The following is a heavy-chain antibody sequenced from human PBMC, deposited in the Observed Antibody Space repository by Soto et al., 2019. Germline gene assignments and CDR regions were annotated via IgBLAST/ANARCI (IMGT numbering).Heavy chain of an antibody. Sequence: SETLSLTCSVSGGSISSRDWWTWVRQSPGKGLEWIGKIYHGGGTNFGPSLRGRVNISIDMSRKFFSLTLNSVPAADTAIYFCATGNVDSMLESWGRGTLVTVSS. J-gene: IGHJ4*02. D-gene: IGHD3-3*01. CDR2: IYHGGGT. V-gene: IGHV4-4*02. CDR3: ATGNVDSMLES. CDR1: GGSISSRDW.